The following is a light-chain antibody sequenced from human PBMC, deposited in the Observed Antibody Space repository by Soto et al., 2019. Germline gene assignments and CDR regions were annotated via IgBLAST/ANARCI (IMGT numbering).Light chain of an antibody. Sequence: EIVLTQSPGTLSLSPGERTTLSCRASQSSSSSYLAWYQQKPGQAPRLLVYGASSRATGIPDRFSGSGSGTDFTLTISRLEHEDFALYYCLQYSSTFWTLGQGTKVEIK. V-gene: IGKV3-20*01. CDR2: GAS. J-gene: IGKJ1*01. CDR3: LQYSSTFWT. CDR1: QSSSSSY.